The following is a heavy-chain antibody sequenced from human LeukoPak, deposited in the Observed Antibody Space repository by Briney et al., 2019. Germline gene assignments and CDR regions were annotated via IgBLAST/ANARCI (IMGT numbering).Heavy chain of an antibody. J-gene: IGHJ4*02. V-gene: IGHV4-39*01. CDR2: IYYSGST. D-gene: IGHD3-10*01. CDR3: ARRYLWFEDY. Sequence: SETLSLTYTVSGGSISISSNYWGWIRQPPGKGLESIGSIYYSGSTYYNPSLKSRVTISVDTSKNQFYLKLSSVTAADTAVYYCARRYLWFEDYWGQGTLVTVSS. CDR1: GGSISISSNY.